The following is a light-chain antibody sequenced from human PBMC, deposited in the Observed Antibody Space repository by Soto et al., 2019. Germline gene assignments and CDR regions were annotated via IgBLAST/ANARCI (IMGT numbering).Light chain of an antibody. Sequence: DIQMTQSPSSLSASVGDRVTITCRASQSISSYLNWYQQKPGKAPKLLIYAASSLQSGVPSRFSGSGSGTDFTLTISSQQPEDFATYYCQHSYSTLWTFGQGTKVEVK. J-gene: IGKJ1*01. CDR2: AAS. V-gene: IGKV1-39*01. CDR1: QSISSY. CDR3: QHSYSTLWT.